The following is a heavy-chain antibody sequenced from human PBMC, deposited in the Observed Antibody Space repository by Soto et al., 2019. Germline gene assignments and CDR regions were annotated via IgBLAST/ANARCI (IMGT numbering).Heavy chain of an antibody. CDR1: GGSISSGGYY. V-gene: IGHV4-31*03. CDR2: IYYSGST. CDR3: ARVHYDSSGYSVYRYAFDI. D-gene: IGHD3-22*01. J-gene: IGHJ3*02. Sequence: QVQLQESGPGLVKPSQTLSLTCTVSGGSISSGGYYWSWIRQHPGKGLEWIGYIYYSGSTYYNPSLKSRGTISVDTSKNQCSLKVSSVTAADTAVYYCARVHYDSSGYSVYRYAFDIWGQGTMVTVSS.